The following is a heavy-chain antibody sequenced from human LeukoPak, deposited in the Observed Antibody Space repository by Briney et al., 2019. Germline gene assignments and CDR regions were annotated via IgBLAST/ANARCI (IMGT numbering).Heavy chain of an antibody. V-gene: IGHV3-21*01. CDR1: GFTFSSYS. D-gene: IGHD2-15*01. CDR2: ISSTGSYI. J-gene: IGHJ5*02. CDR3: AKDRCSGYSCYSPNL. Sequence: GGSLRLSCAASGFTFSSYSMNWVRQAPGKGPEWVSSISSTGSYIYYTDSMKGRFTISRDNAKNSLYLQMNSLRAEDTAVYYCAKDRCSGYSCYSPNLWGQGTLVTVSS.